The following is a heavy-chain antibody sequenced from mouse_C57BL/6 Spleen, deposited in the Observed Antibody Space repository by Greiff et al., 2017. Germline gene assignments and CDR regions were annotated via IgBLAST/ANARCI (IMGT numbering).Heavy chain of an antibody. CDR1: GYAISSYW. CDR2: IYPGDGDT. D-gene: IGHD2-2*01. J-gene: IGHJ3*01. V-gene: IGHV1-80*01. CDR3: ARGENGYDGFAY. Sequence: VQLQQSGAELVKPGASVKISCKASGYAISSYWMNWVKQRPGTGLERIGQIYPGDGDTNYNGKFKGKATLTADKSSSTAYMQLSSLTSEDASVYFCARGENGYDGFAYWGQGTLVTVSA.